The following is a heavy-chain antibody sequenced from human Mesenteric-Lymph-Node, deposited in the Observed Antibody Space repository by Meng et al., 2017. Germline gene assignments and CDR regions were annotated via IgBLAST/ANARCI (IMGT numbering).Heavy chain of an antibody. CDR2: ISSSGVST. CDR1: GFTFRDYA. CDR3: AKVTVRQWLMTRYFAH. Sequence: GESLKISCNASGFTFRDYAMSWVRQAPGKGLEWVSSISSSGVSTYYADFVEGRFTISRDNSKETVSLQMNNLRDDDTAVYYCAKVTVRQWLMTRYFAHWGQGTLVTVSS. V-gene: IGHV3-23*01. J-gene: IGHJ4*02. D-gene: IGHD3-22*01.